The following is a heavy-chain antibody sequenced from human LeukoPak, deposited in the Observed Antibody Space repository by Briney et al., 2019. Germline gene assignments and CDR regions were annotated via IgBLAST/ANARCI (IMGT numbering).Heavy chain of an antibody. CDR1: GFTFSSYA. CDR2: INGRGNEI. Sequence: GESLRLSCAASGFTFSSYAMSWVRQAPGKGLEWVSVINGRGNEIYYGDSVKGRFTVSRDGAKNILYLQMNSLRSEDTAVYYCARPIVGGFEDAFDIWGQGTMVTVSS. D-gene: IGHD1-26*01. CDR3: ARPIVGGFEDAFDI. V-gene: IGHV3-23*01. J-gene: IGHJ3*02.